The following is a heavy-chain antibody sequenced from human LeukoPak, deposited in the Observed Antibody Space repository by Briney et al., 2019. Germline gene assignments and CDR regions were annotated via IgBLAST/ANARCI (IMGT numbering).Heavy chain of an antibody. D-gene: IGHD5-18*01. J-gene: IGHJ4*02. CDR2: INPSGGST. CDR1: GYTFTSYY. V-gene: IGHV1-46*01. CDR3: ARTKVTLGPSVFFDY. Sequence: ASVKVSCTASGYTFTSYYMHWVRQAPGQGLEWMGIINPSGGSTSYAQKFQGRVTMTRDMSTSTVYMELSSLRSEDTAVYYCARTKVTLGPSVFFDYWGQGTLVTVSS.